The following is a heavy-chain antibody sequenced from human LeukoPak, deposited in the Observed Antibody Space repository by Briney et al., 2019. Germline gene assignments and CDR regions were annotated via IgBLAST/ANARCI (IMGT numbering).Heavy chain of an antibody. Sequence: GRSLRLSCAASGFTFSSYAMHWVRQAPGKGLEWVAVISYDGSNKYYADSVKGRFTISRDNSKNTLYLQMNSLRAEDTAVYYCARDQGGDYDFWSGYDYWGQGTLVTVSS. CDR2: ISYDGSNK. CDR1: GFTFSSYA. V-gene: IGHV3-30-3*01. D-gene: IGHD3-3*01. J-gene: IGHJ4*02. CDR3: ARDQGGDYDFWSGYDY.